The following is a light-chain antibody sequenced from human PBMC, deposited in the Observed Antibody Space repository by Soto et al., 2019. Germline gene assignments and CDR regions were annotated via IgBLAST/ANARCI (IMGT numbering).Light chain of an antibody. J-gene: IGKJ2*01. Sequence: DLQMTQSPSSLSASVGDRVTITCRASQSISSYLNWYQQKPGEAPKLLIYAASSLQSGVPSRFSGSGSGTDFTLTISSLQPEDFATYYCQQSYSTLYTFGQGNKLEIK. CDR3: QQSYSTLYT. V-gene: IGKV1-39*01. CDR2: AAS. CDR1: QSISSY.